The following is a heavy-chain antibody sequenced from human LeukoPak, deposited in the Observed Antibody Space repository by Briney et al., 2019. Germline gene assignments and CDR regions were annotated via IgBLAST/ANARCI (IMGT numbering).Heavy chain of an antibody. CDR2: ISYDGSNK. CDR1: GFTFSSYG. J-gene: IGHJ4*02. V-gene: IGHV3-30*18. Sequence: PGGSLRLSCAASGFTFSSYGMHWVRLAPGKGLEWVAVISYDGSNKYYADSVKGRFTISRDNSKNTLYLQMNSLRAEDTAVYYCAKPPHYCSGGSCYSFDYWGQGTLVTVSS. D-gene: IGHD2-15*01. CDR3: AKPPHYCSGGSCYSFDY.